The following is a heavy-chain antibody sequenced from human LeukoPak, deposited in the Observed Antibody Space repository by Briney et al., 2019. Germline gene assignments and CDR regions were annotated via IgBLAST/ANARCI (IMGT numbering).Heavy chain of an antibody. CDR3: ARDGVAAGGYLYFDL. J-gene: IGHJ2*01. D-gene: IGHD2-15*01. Sequence: GGSLRLSCAASGFTFSSYSMNWVRQAPGKGLEWVSSISSSSSYIYYADSVKGRFTISRDNAKNSLYLQMNSLRAEDTAVYYCARDGVAAGGYLYFDLWGRGTLVTVSS. V-gene: IGHV3-21*01. CDR2: ISSSSSYI. CDR1: GFTFSSYS.